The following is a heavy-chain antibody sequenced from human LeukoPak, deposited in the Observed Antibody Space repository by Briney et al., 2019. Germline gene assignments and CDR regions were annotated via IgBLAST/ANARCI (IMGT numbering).Heavy chain of an antibody. CDR3: ARDQFSGENWYAFDI. CDR1: GFTISSYA. D-gene: IGHD2-15*01. V-gene: IGHV3-48*01. CDR2: ISVSSTI. Sequence: PGGSLRLSCAASGFTISSYAMSWVRQAPGKGLEWVSYISVSSTIYYADSVKGRFTISRDNAKNSLYLQMNSLRAEDTAVYYCARDQFSGENWYAFDIWGQGTMVTVSS. J-gene: IGHJ3*02.